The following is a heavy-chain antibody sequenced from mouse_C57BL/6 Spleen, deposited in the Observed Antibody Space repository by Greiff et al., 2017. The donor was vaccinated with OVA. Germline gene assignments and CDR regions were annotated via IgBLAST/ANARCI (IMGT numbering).Heavy chain of an antibody. CDR1: GYAFSSSW. Sequence: QVQLQQSGPELVKPGASVKISCKASGYAFSSSWMNWVKQRPGKGLEWIGRIYPGDGDTNYNGKFKGKATLTADKSSSTAYMQLSSLTSADSAVYFCARAEYGYDEGGYFDYWGQGTTLTVSS. CDR2: IYPGDGDT. D-gene: IGHD2-2*01. CDR3: ARAEYGYDEGGYFDY. V-gene: IGHV1-82*01. J-gene: IGHJ2*01.